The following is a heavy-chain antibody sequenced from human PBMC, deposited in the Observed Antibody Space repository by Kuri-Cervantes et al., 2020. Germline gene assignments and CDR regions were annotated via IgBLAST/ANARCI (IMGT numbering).Heavy chain of an antibody. D-gene: IGHD3-22*01. CDR3: ARNYYYDSSGYYYKVWWFDP. Sequence: SQTLSLTCAVYGGSFSGHYWSWIRQPPGKGLEWIGYIYYSGSTNYNPSLKSRVTISVDTSKNQFSLKLSSVTAADTAVYYCARNYYYDSSGYYYKVWWFDPWGQGTLVTVSS. CDR2: IYYSGST. V-gene: IGHV4-59*11. CDR1: GGSFSGHY. J-gene: IGHJ5*02.